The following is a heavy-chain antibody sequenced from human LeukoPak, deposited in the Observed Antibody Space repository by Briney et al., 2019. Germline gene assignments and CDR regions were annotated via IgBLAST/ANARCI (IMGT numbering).Heavy chain of an antibody. CDR1: GFSFGDYA. D-gene: IGHD3-22*01. V-gene: IGHV3-49*04. J-gene: IGHJ4*02. CDR2: SRSKAFGETT. CDR3: TRSYYDNTNYARYFDY. Sequence: GGSLRLSCTTSGFSFGDYAMSWVRQAPGKGLEGIGFSRSKAFGETTEYAASVKGRFSISRDASKSIAYLQMNSLKTEDTAVYYCTRSYYDNTNYARYFDYWGQGTPLTVSS.